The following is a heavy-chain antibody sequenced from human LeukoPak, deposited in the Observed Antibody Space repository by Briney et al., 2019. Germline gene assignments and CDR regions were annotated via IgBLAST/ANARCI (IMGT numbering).Heavy chain of an antibody. CDR2: ISSSSNTI. Sequence: GGSLRLSCAASGFTVISNYMNWVRQAPGKGLEWVSYISSSSNTIHYAESVKGRFTISRDNAKNSLYLQMNSLRAEDTAVYYCARGLSPYYYYYMDVWGKGTTVTVSS. J-gene: IGHJ6*03. CDR1: GFTVISNY. V-gene: IGHV3-48*01. CDR3: ARGLSPYYYYYMDV.